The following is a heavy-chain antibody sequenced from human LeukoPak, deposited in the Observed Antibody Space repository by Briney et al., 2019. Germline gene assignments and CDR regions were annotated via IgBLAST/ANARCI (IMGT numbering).Heavy chain of an antibody. D-gene: IGHD2-2*01. Sequence: GGSLRLSCAASGFTFDDYAMHWVRQAPGKGLEWVSAISGSGGSTYYADSVKGRFTISRDNSKNTLYLQMNSLRAEDTAVYYCANAGEDTRSVWGQGTLVTVSS. CDR2: ISGSGGST. CDR3: ANAGEDTRSV. J-gene: IGHJ4*02. V-gene: IGHV3-23*01. CDR1: GFTFDDYA.